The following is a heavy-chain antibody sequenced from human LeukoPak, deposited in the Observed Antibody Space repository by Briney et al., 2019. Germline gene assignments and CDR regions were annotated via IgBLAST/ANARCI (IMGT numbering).Heavy chain of an antibody. V-gene: IGHV1-2*02. CDR2: INPNSGGT. CDR1: GYTFTGYY. J-gene: IGHJ5*02. CDR3: ARSLQAVTTGVDWFDP. D-gene: IGHD4-11*01. Sequence: ASVKVSCKASGYTFTGYYMHWVRQAPGQGLEWMGWINPNSGGTNYAQKFQGRVTMTRDTSISTAYMELSRLRSDDTAVYYCARSLQAVTTGVDWFDPWGQGTLVTVSS.